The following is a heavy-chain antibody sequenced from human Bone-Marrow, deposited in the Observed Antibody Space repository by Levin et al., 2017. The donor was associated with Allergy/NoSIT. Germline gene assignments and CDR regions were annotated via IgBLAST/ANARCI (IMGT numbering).Heavy chain of an antibody. CDR3: AIEGGYCSGGSCYNWFDP. J-gene: IGHJ5*02. V-gene: IGHV1-2*02. CDR2: INPNSGGT. D-gene: IGHD2-15*01. CDR1: GYTFTGYY. Sequence: GESLKISCKASGYTFTGYYMHWVRQAPGQGLEWMGWINPNSGGTNYAQKFQGRVTMTRDTSISTAYMELSRLRSDDTAVYYCAIEGGYCSGGSCYNWFDPWGQGTLVTVSS.